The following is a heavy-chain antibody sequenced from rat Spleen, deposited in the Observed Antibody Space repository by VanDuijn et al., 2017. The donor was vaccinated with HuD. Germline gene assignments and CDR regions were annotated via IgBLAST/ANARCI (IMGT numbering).Heavy chain of an antibody. V-gene: IGHV2-45*01. CDR2: MWSSGSA. Sequence: QVQLKESGPGLVQPSETLSLTCTVSGFSLTSYNVHWVRQPPGKGLEWMGVMWSSGSADYNSVLKSRLSISRDTSKNQVFLKMNSVQTEDTAMYFCARDNYFDYWGQGVMVTVSS. CDR3: ARDNYFDY. CDR1: GFSLTSYN. J-gene: IGHJ2*01.